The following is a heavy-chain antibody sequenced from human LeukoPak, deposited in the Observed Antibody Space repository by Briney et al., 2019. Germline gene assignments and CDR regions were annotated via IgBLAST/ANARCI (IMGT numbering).Heavy chain of an antibody. V-gene: IGHV3-7*01. CDR1: GFTFTDYW. D-gene: IGHD1-26*01. Sequence: GGSLRLSCAASGFTFTDYWMTWVRQVPGKGLEWVANINRAGIESYYVDSVKGRFTISRDNAEKSLYLQMDSLRVDDTAVYYCARVGTWELQRVFDNWGRGTLVTVSS. J-gene: IGHJ4*02. CDR3: ARVGTWELQRVFDN. CDR2: INRAGIES.